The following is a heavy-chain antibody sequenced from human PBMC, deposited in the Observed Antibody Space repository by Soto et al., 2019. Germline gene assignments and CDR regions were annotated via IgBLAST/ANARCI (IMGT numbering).Heavy chain of an antibody. Sequence: PGESLKISCKGSGYSFTSYWIGWLRQMPWKGLERMGIIYPGDSDTINRPPFQGQVTISADKSISTAYLQWSSLKASDTAMYYCARHKGYDYVWGAYYYYYGMDVWGQGATVTVSS. V-gene: IGHV5-51*01. CDR3: ARHKGYDYVWGAYYYYYGMDV. CDR2: IYPGDSDT. J-gene: IGHJ6*02. D-gene: IGHD3-16*01. CDR1: GYSFTSYW.